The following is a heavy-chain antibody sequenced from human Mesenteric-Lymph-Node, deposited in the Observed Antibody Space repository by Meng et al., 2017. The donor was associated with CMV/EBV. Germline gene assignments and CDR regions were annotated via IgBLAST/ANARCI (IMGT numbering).Heavy chain of an antibody. D-gene: IGHD2-21*01. CDR2: ISWNSGSI. CDR3: ATLSIKDDP. Sequence: SLKISCAASGFTFDDYAMHWVRQAPGKGLEWVSGISWNSGSIGYADSVKGRFTISRDNAKNTLYLQMNSLRAEDTAVYYCATLSIKDDPWGQGTLVTVSS. CDR1: GFTFDDYA. V-gene: IGHV3-9*01. J-gene: IGHJ5*02.